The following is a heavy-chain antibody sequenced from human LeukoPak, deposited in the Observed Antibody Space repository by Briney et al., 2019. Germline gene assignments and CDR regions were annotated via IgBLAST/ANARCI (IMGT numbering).Heavy chain of an antibody. V-gene: IGHV3-66*01. D-gene: IGHD5-24*01. CDR3: ARALSRDGYKVDY. Sequence: GGSLRLSCAASGFTVSSNYMSWVRQAPGKGLEWVSVIYSGGSTYYADSVKGRFTISRDNSKNTLYLQMNSLRAEDTAVYYCARALSRDGYKVDYWGQGTLVTVSS. J-gene: IGHJ4*02. CDR2: IYSGGST. CDR1: GFTVSSNY.